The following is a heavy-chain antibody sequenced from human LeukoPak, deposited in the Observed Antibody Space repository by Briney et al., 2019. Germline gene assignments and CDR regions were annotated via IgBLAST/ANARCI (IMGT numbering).Heavy chain of an antibody. CDR2: ILYSGTT. CDR1: GGSISSYY. J-gene: IGHJ4*02. CDR3: ARMGGYSGYATH. D-gene: IGHD5-12*01. Sequence: SETLSLTCTVSGGSISSYYWSWIRQPPGKGLEWIGYILYSGTTNSNPSLKSRVTISVDTSKNQNSLKLSSVTAADTAVYYCARMGGYSGYATHWGQGTLVTVSS. V-gene: IGHV4-59*08.